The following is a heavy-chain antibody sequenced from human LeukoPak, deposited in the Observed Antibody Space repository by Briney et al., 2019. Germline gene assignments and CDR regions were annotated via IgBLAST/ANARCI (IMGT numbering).Heavy chain of an antibody. V-gene: IGHV4-38-2*02. Sequence: SETLSRTCTDSGYSISSGCYWCWIRQPPGKGLEWIASMYHSGTTYYNPSLKSRVTISIDTSKNQFSLTLSSVTAADTAVYYCVGSAYHWNRYHYHYYMDFWGKGPTVTISS. CDR3: VGSAYHWNRYHYHYYMDF. CDR2: MYHSGTT. D-gene: IGHD1-20*01. CDR1: GYSISSGCY. J-gene: IGHJ6*03.